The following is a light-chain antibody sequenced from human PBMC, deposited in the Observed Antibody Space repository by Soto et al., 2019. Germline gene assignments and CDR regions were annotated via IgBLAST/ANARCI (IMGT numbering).Light chain of an antibody. CDR3: QQRSDWPLT. V-gene: IGKV1-27*01. CDR2: AAS. J-gene: IGKJ4*01. Sequence: DILVTQSPSSLSVSVGDRVTLTCRASLTVSNYLAWYQQKPGQVPNLLIYAASTLETGVPSRFSGSGSGTDFTLTISSLQPEDVAAYYCQQRSDWPLTFGGGTKVEIK. CDR1: LTVSNY.